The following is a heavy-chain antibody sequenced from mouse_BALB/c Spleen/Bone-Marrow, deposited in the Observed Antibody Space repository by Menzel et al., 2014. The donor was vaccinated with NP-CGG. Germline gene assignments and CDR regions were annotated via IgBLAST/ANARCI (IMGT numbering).Heavy chain of an antibody. Sequence: EVQVVESGPSLVKPSQTLSLTRSVTGDSITSGYWNWIRKFPGNKLEYMGYISYSGSTYYNPSLKSRISITRDTSKNQYYLQLNSVTTEDTATYYCARGGGSSYNYAMDYWGQGTSVTVSS. D-gene: IGHD1-1*01. V-gene: IGHV3-8*02. CDR3: ARGGGSSYNYAMDY. CDR1: GDSITSGY. J-gene: IGHJ4*01. CDR2: ISYSGST.